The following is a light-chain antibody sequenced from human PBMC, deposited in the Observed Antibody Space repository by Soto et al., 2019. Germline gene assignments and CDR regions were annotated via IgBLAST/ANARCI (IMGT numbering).Light chain of an antibody. V-gene: IGKV3-11*01. CDR1: QGVSRY. CDR3: HQFFRSPIT. Sequence: EIVLTQSPATLSLSPGERATLSCRASQGVSRYLAWYQQKPGQAPRLLIYDASNRATGIPARFSGSGSGTDFTLTVSGLQAEDVAIYYCHQFFRSPITFGGGTKVDIK. CDR2: DAS. J-gene: IGKJ4*01.